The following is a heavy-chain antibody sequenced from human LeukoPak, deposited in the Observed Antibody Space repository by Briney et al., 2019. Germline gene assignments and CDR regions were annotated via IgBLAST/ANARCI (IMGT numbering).Heavy chain of an antibody. CDR3: AKGPYYDILTGYYHDY. D-gene: IGHD3-9*01. V-gene: IGHV3-23*01. CDR1: GFTFSSYA. Sequence: GGSLRLSCAASGFTFSSYAMSWVRQAPGKGLEWVSAIIGSGGSTYYADSVKGRFTISRDNSKNTLYLQMNSLRAEDTAVYYCAKGPYYDILTGYYHDYWGQGTLVTVSS. CDR2: IIGSGGST. J-gene: IGHJ4*02.